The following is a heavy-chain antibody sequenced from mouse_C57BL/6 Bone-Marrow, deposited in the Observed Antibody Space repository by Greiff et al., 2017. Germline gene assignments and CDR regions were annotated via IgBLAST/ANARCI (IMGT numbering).Heavy chain of an antibody. D-gene: IGHD1-3*01. J-gene: IGHJ4*01. Sequence: EVQRVESGPELVKPGASVKISCKASGYTFTDYYMNWVKQSHGKSLEWIGDINPNNGGTSYNQKFKGKATLTVDKSSSTAYMELRSLTSEDSAVYYCARSYKGYYAMDYWGQGTSVTVAS. CDR1: GYTFTDYY. V-gene: IGHV1-26*01. CDR2: INPNNGGT. CDR3: ARSYKGYYAMDY.